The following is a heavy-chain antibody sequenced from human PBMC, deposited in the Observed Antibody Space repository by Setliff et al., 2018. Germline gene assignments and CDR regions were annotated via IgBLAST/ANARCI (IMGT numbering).Heavy chain of an antibody. J-gene: IGHJ3*01. V-gene: IGHV4-59*12. Sequence: PSETLSLTCNVSGVSISNYYWSWIRQPPGKGLECIGYIQKSGGTNYNPSLKSRVTISVDASKNQFALKLTSATAADTAVYYCARDPHYDPTYSLPGHAFDFWGQGIMVTVSS. CDR1: GVSISNYY. CDR3: ARDPHYDPTYSLPGHAFDF. CDR2: IQKSGGT. D-gene: IGHD3-22*01.